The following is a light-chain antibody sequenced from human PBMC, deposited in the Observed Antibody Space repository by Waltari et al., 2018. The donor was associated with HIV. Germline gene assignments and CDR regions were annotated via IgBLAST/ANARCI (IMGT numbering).Light chain of an antibody. CDR3: LLSYSGARPWV. Sequence: QAVVPQEPSLTVSPGGTVTLTCDSTTGAITDVHNPPWFQQKPGKAPRTLIFDTINRHSWTPARFSGSLLGGNPALTLSGAQPEDEAEYYCLLSYSGARPWVFGGGTKLTVL. CDR1: TGAITDVHN. CDR2: DTI. J-gene: IGLJ3*02. V-gene: IGLV7-46*01.